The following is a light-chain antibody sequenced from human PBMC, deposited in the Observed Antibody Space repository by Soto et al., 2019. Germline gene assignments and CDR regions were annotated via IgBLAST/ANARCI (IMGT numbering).Light chain of an antibody. CDR3: QQYYSTPLT. J-gene: IGKJ1*01. V-gene: IGKV4-1*01. CDR1: QSVLYSSNNKNY. Sequence: DIVMTQSPDSLAVSLGERATINCKSSQSVLYSSNNKNYLAWYQQKPGQPPKLLIYWASTRESGVPDRFSGSGSGTDFPPTISSLQAEDVAVYYCQQYYSTPLTFGQGTKVEIK. CDR2: WAS.